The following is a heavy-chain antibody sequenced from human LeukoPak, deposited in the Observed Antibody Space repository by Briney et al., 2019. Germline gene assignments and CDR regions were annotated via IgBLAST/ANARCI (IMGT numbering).Heavy chain of an antibody. Sequence: SETLSLTCTVSGGSISSYYWSWIRQPPGKGLEWIGYIYYSGSTNYNPSLKSRVTISVDTSKNQFSLKLSSVTAADTAVYYCARGSSSGLGFGGKYYFDYWGQGTLVTASS. CDR2: IYYSGST. J-gene: IGHJ4*02. D-gene: IGHD3-10*01. V-gene: IGHV4-59*01. CDR1: GGSISSYY. CDR3: ARGSSSGLGFGGKYYFDY.